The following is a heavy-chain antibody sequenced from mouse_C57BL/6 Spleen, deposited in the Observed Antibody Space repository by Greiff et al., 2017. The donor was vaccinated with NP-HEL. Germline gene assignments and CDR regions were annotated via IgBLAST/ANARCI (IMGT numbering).Heavy chain of an antibody. CDR1: GYAFTNYL. V-gene: IGHV1-54*01. CDR2: INPGSGGT. Sequence: QVQLKESGAELVRPGTSVKVSCKASGYAFTNYLIEWVKQRPGQGLEWIGVINPGSGGTNYNEKFKGKATLTADKSSSTAYMQLSSLTSEDSAVYFCAKDSSGYVPFAYWGHGALVTVSA. D-gene: IGHD3-2*02. CDR3: AKDSSGYVPFAY. J-gene: IGHJ3*01.